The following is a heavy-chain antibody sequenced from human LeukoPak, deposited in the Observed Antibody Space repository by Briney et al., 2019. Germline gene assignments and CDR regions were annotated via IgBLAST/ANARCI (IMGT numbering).Heavy chain of an antibody. J-gene: IGHJ3*02. CDR3: ARGRGQLLLGGDAFDI. V-gene: IGHV3-48*01. CDR2: ISSSSSTI. D-gene: IGHD2-2*01. CDR1: GFTFSSYS. Sequence: AGGSLRLSCAASGFTFSSYSMNWVRQAPGKGLEWVSYISSSSSTIYHADSVKGRFTISRDNAKNSLYLQMNSLRAEDTAVYYCARGRGQLLLGGDAFDIWGQGTMVTVSS.